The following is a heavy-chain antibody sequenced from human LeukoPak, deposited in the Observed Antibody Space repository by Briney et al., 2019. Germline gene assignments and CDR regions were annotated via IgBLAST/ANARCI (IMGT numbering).Heavy chain of an antibody. Sequence: PSETLSLTCTVSGYSISSGYYWGWIRQPPGKGLEWIGSIYHSGSTYYNPSLKSRVTISVDTSKNQFSLKLSSVTAADTAEYYCARGYYGSGSYRPKPYYFDYWGQGTLVTVSS. CDR1: GYSISSGYY. D-gene: IGHD3-10*01. CDR3: ARGYYGSGSYRPKPYYFDY. V-gene: IGHV4-38-2*02. J-gene: IGHJ4*02. CDR2: IYHSGST.